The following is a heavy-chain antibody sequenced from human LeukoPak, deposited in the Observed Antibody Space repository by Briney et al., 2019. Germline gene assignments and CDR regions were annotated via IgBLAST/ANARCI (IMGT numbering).Heavy chain of an antibody. D-gene: IGHD3-10*01. CDR3: ARDLRFGESIHLGY. V-gene: IGHV3-33*01. CDR1: GFILSNYD. Sequence: PGRSLRLSCAASGFILSNYDMHWVRQAPGKGLEWVAVIWYDGSNKYYADSVKGRFTISRDNSENTLYLQMNSLRAEDTAVYYCARDLRFGESIHLGYWGQGTLVTVSS. J-gene: IGHJ4*02. CDR2: IWYDGSNK.